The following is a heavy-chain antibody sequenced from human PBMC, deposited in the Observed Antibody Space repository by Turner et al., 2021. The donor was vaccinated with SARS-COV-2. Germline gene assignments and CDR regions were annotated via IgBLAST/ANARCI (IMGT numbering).Heavy chain of an antibody. CDR2: IYSGGST. CDR1: GFTVSSNY. CDR3: ARDLIYYGMDV. J-gene: IGHJ6*02. V-gene: IGHV3-53*02. Sequence: EVQLVATGGGLIQPGGSLSLSCAASGFTVSSNYMSWVRQAPGKGLEWVSVIYSGGSTFDADSVKGRFTISRDNSKNTLYLQMDSLRTEDRAVYYCARDLIYYGMDVWGQGTTVTVSS.